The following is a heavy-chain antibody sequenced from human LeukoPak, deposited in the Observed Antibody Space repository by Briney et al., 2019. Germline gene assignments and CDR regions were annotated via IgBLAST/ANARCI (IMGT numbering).Heavy chain of an antibody. CDR3: ARSAYSGTWYLDD. CDR2: LWYDGSNK. CDR1: GFTFSRYG. J-gene: IGHJ4*02. D-gene: IGHD6-13*01. V-gene: IGHV3-33*01. Sequence: PGGSLRLSCAASGFTFSRYGMHWVRQAPGKGLEWVAVLWYDGSNKDYADSVKGRFTISRDNSKNTLYLQMNSLRAEDTAVYYCARSAYSGTWYLDDWGQGTLVTVSS.